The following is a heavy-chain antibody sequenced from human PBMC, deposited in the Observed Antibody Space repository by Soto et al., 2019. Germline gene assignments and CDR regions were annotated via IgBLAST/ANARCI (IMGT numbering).Heavy chain of an antibody. J-gene: IGHJ3*02. V-gene: IGHV4-34*01. Sequence: SDTLSLTCAVYGWSFRGYYWSWIRQPPGKGLEWIGEINHSGSTNYNPSLKSRVTISVDTSKNQFSLKLSSVTAADTAVYYCARGVVDCTNGVCYTIRGAFDIWGQGTMVT. CDR1: GWSFRGYY. CDR3: ARGVVDCTNGVCYTIRGAFDI. CDR2: INHSGST. D-gene: IGHD2-8*01.